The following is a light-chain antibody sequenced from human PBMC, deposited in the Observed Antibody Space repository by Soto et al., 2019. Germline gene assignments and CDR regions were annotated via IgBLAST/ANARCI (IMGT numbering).Light chain of an antibody. J-gene: IGKJ1*01. CDR2: GAS. Sequence: EIVLTQSPGTLSLSPGERATLSCRASESVRSSYLAWYQQKPGQAPRLLIYGASTRATGIPDRFTGSGSGTDFTLTITRLEPEDSAMYYCQQYDTLPRTFGQGTKVDIK. CDR3: QQYDTLPRT. V-gene: IGKV3-20*01. CDR1: ESVRSSY.